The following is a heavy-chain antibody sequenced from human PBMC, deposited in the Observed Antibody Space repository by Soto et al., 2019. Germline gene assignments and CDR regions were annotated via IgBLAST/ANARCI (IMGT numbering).Heavy chain of an antibody. Sequence: PGEPLKISCKGSGYSFTSYWISWVRQMPGKGLEWMGRIDPSDSYTNYSPSFQGHVTISADKSISTAYLQWSSLKASDTAMYYCARVGLWFGDPKGGMDVWGQGTTVTVSS. CDR2: IDPSDSYT. CDR3: ARVGLWFGDPKGGMDV. D-gene: IGHD3-10*01. V-gene: IGHV5-10-1*01. CDR1: GYSFTSYW. J-gene: IGHJ6*02.